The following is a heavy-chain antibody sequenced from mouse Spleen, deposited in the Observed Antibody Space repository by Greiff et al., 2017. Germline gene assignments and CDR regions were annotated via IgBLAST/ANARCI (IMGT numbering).Heavy chain of an antibody. Sequence: EVQLQQSGAELVRPGASVKLSCTASGFNIKDDYMHWVKQRPEQGLEWIGWIDPENGDTEYASKFQGKATITADTSSNTAYLQLSSLTSEDTAVYYCTTKYGNYWGQGTTLTVSS. V-gene: IGHV14-4*01. CDR3: TTKYGNY. CDR1: GFNIKDDY. D-gene: IGHD2-10*02. CDR2: IDPENGDT. J-gene: IGHJ2*01.